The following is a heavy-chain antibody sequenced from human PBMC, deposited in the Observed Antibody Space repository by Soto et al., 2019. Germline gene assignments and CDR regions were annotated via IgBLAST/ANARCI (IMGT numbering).Heavy chain of an antibody. V-gene: IGHV3-21*01. Sequence: EVQLVESGGGLVKPGGSLRLSCAASGFTFSSYSMNWVRQAPGKGLEWVSSISSSSSYIYYADSVKGRFTISRDNAKNSLYLQMNSLRAEDTAVYYCAIESGSYFLGLDYWGQGTLVTFSS. J-gene: IGHJ4*02. D-gene: IGHD1-26*01. CDR3: AIESGSYFLGLDY. CDR1: GFTFSSYS. CDR2: ISSSSSYI.